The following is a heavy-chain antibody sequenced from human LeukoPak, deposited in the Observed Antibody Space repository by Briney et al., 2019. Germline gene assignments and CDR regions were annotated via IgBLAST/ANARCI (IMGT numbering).Heavy chain of an antibody. CDR3: ARERRVKYGSSWYSSLFDY. D-gene: IGHD6-13*01. J-gene: IGHJ4*02. V-gene: IGHV3-7*03. CDR2: IKQDGSEK. CDR1: GFTVSSNY. Sequence: GGSLRLSCAASGFTVSSNYMSWVRRAPGKGLEWLANIKQDGSEKYYVDSVKGRFTISRDNSKNTLYLQMNSLRAEDKAVDYCARERRVKYGSSWYSSLFDYWGQGTLVTVSS.